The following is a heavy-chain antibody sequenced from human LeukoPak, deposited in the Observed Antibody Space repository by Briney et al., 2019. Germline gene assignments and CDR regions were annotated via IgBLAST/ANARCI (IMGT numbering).Heavy chain of an antibody. CDR2: IWYDGSNK. CDR3: ARPTYSGSYYWFDY. V-gene: IGHV3-33*01. J-gene: IGHJ4*02. D-gene: IGHD1-26*01. CDR1: GFTFSSYG. Sequence: GGSLRLSCAASGFTFSSYGMHWVRQAPGKGLEWVAVIWYDGSNKYYADSVKGRFTISRDNPKNTLYLQMNSLRAEDTAVYYCARPTYSGSYYWFDYWGQGTLSPSPQ.